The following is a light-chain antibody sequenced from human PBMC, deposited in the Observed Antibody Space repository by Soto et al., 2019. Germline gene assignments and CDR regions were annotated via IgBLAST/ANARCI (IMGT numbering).Light chain of an antibody. CDR3: QQYASSLT. CDR2: GAS. CDR1: QSVESAF. J-gene: IGKJ1*01. V-gene: IGKV3-20*01. Sequence: EIVLTQSPGSLSLSLGERATLSCRASQSVESAFFAWYQQKPGQPPRLLMYGASRRATGIPDRFSGSGSGTDFTLTISRLEAEDFAVYYCQQYASSLTFGQGTKVEI.